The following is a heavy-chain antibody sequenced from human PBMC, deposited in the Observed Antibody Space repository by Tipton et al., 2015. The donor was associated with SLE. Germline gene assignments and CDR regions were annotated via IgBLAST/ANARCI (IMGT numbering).Heavy chain of an antibody. CDR3: AREITNWCNTPFDY. Sequence: TLSLTCTVSGGSISSGSYYWSWIRQPAGKGLEWIGYIYTSGSTNYNPSLKSRVTISVDTSKNQFSLKLSSVTAADTAVYYCAREITNWCNTPFDYWGQGTLVTVSS. CDR1: GGSISSGSYY. J-gene: IGHJ4*02. D-gene: IGHD7-27*01. CDR2: IYTSGST. V-gene: IGHV4-61*09.